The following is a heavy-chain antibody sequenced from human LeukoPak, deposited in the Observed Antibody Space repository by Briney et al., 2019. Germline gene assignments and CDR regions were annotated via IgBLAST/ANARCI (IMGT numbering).Heavy chain of an antibody. CDR2: INHSGST. Sequence: SETLSLTCTVSGGSISSSSYYWSWIRQPPGKGLEWIGEINHSGSTNYNPSLKSRVTISVDTSKNQFSLRLSSVTAADTAVYYCARGLVLGLMRDWGQGTLVTVSS. D-gene: IGHD2-8*01. V-gene: IGHV4-39*07. CDR3: ARGLVLGLMRD. CDR1: GGSISSSSYY. J-gene: IGHJ4*02.